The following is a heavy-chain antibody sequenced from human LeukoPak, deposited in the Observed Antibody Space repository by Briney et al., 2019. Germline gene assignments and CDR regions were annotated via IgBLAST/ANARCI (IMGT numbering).Heavy chain of an antibody. CDR2: IIPILGIA. CDR1: GGTFSSYA. V-gene: IGHV1-69*04. J-gene: IGHJ3*02. D-gene: IGHD3-3*01. Sequence: ASVKVSCKASGGTFSSYAISWVRPAPGQGLEWMGRIIPILGIANYAQKFQGRVTITADKSTSTAYMELSSLRSEDTAVYYCARDLGGPTDYDFWSKNYAFDIWGQGTMVTVSS. CDR3: ARDLGGPTDYDFWSKNYAFDI.